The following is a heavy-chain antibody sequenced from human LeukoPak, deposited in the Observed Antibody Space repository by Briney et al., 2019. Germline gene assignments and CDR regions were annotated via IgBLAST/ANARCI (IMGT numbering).Heavy chain of an antibody. Sequence: PSETLSLTCTVSGGSISSYYWSWIRQPAGKGLEWIGRIYTTGSTNYNPSLKSRVTMSVDTSKNQFSLKVSSVTAADTAVYYCARVPRRDYYYGMDVWGQGTTVTVSS. V-gene: IGHV4-4*07. J-gene: IGHJ6*02. CDR1: GGSISSYY. CDR2: IYTTGST. CDR3: ARVPRRDYYYGMDV.